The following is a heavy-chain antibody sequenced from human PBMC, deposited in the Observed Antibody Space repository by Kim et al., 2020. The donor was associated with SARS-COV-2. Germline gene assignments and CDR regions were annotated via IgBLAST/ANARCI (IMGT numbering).Heavy chain of an antibody. CDR3: AKGGVTTPNDHDY. CDR1: GLTFSRYG. D-gene: IGHD1-1*01. Sequence: GGSLRLSCAASGLTFSRYGMHWVRQAPGKGLEWVAAILSDGSKNYYADSVKGRFTISRDNSMNTLYLQMNSLRAEDTAVYYCAKGGVTTPNDHDYCGQGTLVTVSS. V-gene: IGHV3-30*18. J-gene: IGHJ4*02. CDR2: ILSDGSKN.